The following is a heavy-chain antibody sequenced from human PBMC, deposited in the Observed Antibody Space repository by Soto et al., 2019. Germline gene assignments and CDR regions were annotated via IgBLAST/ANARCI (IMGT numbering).Heavy chain of an antibody. V-gene: IGHV1-69*06. J-gene: IGHJ6*02. Sequence: SVKVSCKASGGTFSSYSISWVRQAPGQGLEWMGGIIPIFGTANYAQKFQGRVTITADKSTSTAYMELSSLRSEDTAVYYCARSVTIFGVVNYGMDVWGQGTTVTVSS. CDR2: IIPIFGTA. D-gene: IGHD3-3*01. CDR3: ARSVTIFGVVNYGMDV. CDR1: GGTFSSYS.